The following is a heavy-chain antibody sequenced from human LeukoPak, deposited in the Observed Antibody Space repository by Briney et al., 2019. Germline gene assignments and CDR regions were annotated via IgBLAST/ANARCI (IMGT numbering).Heavy chain of an antibody. D-gene: IGHD5-12*01. CDR1: GFTFSSYW. CDR3: ARDRDQGYSGYDPPDY. J-gene: IGHJ4*02. V-gene: IGHV3-7*01. CDR2: IKQDGSEK. Sequence: GGSLRLSCAASGFTFSSYWMSWVRQAPGKGLEWVANIKQDGSEKYYVDSVKGRFTISRDNSKNTLYLQMNSLRAEDTAVYYCARDRDQGYSGYDPPDYWGQGTLVTVSS.